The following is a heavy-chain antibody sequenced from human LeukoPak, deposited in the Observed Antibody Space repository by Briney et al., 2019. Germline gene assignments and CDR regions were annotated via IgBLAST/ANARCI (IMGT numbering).Heavy chain of an antibody. CDR3: ARRSAIEGYI. CDR2: IYYSGST. D-gene: IGHD5-24*01. V-gene: IGHV4-39*07. J-gene: IGHJ3*02. Sequence: SETLSLTCTVSGGSISGSSYYWGWIRQPPGKGLEWIGSIYYSGSTNYNPSLKSRVTISVDTSKNQFSLKLSSVTAADTAVYYCARRSAIEGYIWGQGTMVTVSS. CDR1: GGSISGSSYY.